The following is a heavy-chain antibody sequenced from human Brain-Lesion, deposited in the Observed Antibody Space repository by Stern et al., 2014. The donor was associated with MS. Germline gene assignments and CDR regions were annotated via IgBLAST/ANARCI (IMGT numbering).Heavy chain of an antibody. Sequence: QVQLQESGPGLVKPSQTLSLSCTVSGGSISSGGYYWSWIRQPAGKGLEWIGRIFNSGSTSYNPSLKSRVTISIDTSNNQFSLRLNPMTAADTAVYYCARGRVVPGFQYYATDVWGQGTTVIVSS. CDR2: IFNSGST. J-gene: IGHJ6*02. CDR3: ARGRVVPGFQYYATDV. CDR1: GGSISSGGYY. V-gene: IGHV4-61*02. D-gene: IGHD2-2*01.